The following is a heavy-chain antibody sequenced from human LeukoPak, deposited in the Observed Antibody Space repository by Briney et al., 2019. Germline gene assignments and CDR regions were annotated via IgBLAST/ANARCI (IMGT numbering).Heavy chain of an antibody. V-gene: IGHV7-4-1*02. J-gene: IGHJ5*02. CDR2: INTNTGNP. CDR1: GYTFTSYA. Sequence: GASVKVSCKASGYTFTSYAMNWVRQAPGQGLEWMGWINTNTGNPTYAQGFTGRFVFSLDTSVSTAYLQISSLKAEDTAVYYCARGGLIDNSSSWPRYNWFDPWGQGTLVTVSS. CDR3: ARGGLIDNSSSWPRYNWFDP. D-gene: IGHD6-13*01.